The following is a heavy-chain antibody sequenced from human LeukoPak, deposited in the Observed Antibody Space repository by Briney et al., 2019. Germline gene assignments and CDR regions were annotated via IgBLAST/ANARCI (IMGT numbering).Heavy chain of an antibody. D-gene: IGHD2-15*01. V-gene: IGHV4-59*08. J-gene: IGHJ3*02. CDR2: IYYSGST. Sequence: PSETLSLTCTVSGGSINSYYWSWIRQPPGKGLEWIGYIYYSGSTNCNPSLKSRVTISVDTSNNKFSLKLTSLTAADTAVYYCVRHLSAGRPAFDIWGQGTMVTVSS. CDR3: VRHLSAGRPAFDI. CDR1: GGSINSYY.